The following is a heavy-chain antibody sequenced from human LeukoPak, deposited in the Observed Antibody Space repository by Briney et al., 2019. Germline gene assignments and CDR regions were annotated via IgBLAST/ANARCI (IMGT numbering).Heavy chain of an antibody. V-gene: IGHV1-2*02. CDR3: ARVGVEGASCYDY. CDR1: GYTFTSYD. Sequence: ASVKVSCKASGYTFTSYDINWVRQAPGQGLEWMGWINPNSGVTNYAQKFQGRVTMTRDTSISTAYMELSSLRSDDTAVYYCARVGVEGASCYDYWGQGTLVTVSS. CDR2: INPNSGVT. D-gene: IGHD2-2*01. J-gene: IGHJ4*02.